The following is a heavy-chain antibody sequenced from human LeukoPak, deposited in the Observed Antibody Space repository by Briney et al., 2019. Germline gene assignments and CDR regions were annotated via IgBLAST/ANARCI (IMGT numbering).Heavy chain of an antibody. D-gene: IGHD6-13*01. Sequence: GGSLRLSCAASGFTFSSYSMNWVRQAPGKGLEWVSYISSSSSTIYYADSVKGRFTISRDNAKNSLYLQMNSLRAEDTAVYYCARDEGSSSLDYWGQGTLVTVSS. CDR2: ISSSSSTI. J-gene: IGHJ4*02. CDR1: GFTFSSYS. V-gene: IGHV3-48*01. CDR3: ARDEGSSSLDY.